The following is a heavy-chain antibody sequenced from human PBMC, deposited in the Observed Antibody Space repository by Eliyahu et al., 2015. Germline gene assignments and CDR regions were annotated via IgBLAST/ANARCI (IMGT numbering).Heavy chain of an antibody. J-gene: IGHJ6*03. CDR3: ARVGSGSAWYVPSGYYYMDV. CDR1: GYTFSXYG. D-gene: IGHD6-19*01. Sequence: QVQLVQSGAEVKKPGASVKVSCKASGYTFSXYGITWVRQAPGQGLEWMGWISAYNGNTNYAQKLQGRVTMTTDTSTSTAYMELRSLRSDDTAVYYCARVGSGSAWYVPSGYYYMDVWGKGTTVTVSS. V-gene: IGHV1-18*04. CDR2: ISAYNGNT.